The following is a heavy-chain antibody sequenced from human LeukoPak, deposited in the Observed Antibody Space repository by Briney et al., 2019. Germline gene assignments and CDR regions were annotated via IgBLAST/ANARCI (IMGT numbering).Heavy chain of an antibody. CDR1: GYTFTGYY. Sequence: ASVKVSCKASGYTFTGYYLHWVRQAPGQGLEWMGWINPNSGDTNYAQKFQGRVTMTRDTSISTAYMELSRLRSDDTAVYYCARDDDSSGYYQSFAFDIWGQGTMVTVSS. D-gene: IGHD3-22*01. V-gene: IGHV1-2*02. CDR3: ARDDDSSGYYQSFAFDI. J-gene: IGHJ3*02. CDR2: INPNSGDT.